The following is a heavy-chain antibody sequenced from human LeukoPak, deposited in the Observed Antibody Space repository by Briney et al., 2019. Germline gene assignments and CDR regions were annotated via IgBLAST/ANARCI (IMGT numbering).Heavy chain of an antibody. CDR3: ARDAREFDY. CDR1: RYTFTSYY. CDR2: VNPSGGST. Sequence: ASVKVSCKASRYTFTSYYMHWVRQAPAQGLEWMGIVNPSGGSTSYAQKFQGRVTMTRDTSTSTVYMELSSLRSEDTAVYYCARDAREFDYWGQGTLVTVSS. D-gene: IGHD1-26*01. J-gene: IGHJ4*02. V-gene: IGHV1-46*01.